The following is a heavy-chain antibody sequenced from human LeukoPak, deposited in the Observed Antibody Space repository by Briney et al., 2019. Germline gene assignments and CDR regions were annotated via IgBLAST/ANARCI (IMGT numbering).Heavy chain of an antibody. CDR2: IKQDGREK. V-gene: IGHV3-7*03. CDR3: ARKAYGLDV. Sequence: GGSLRLSCAPSGFTFSSYWMSWVRQAPGKGLEWVANIKQDGREKYYVDSVKGRFTISRDNGKNSLYLQMNSLRAEDTAVYYCARKAYGLDVWGKGTTVTVSS. CDR1: GFTFSSYW. J-gene: IGHJ6*04.